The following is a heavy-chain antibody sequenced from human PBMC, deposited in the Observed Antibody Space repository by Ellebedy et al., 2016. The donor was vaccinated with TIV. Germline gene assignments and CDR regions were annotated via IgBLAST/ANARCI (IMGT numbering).Heavy chain of an antibody. V-gene: IGHV1-46*01. D-gene: IGHD3-3*01. CDR1: GYTFTSYY. CDR3: ARGLEITIFGVVRWNGMDV. J-gene: IGHJ6*02. Sequence: ASVKVSXXASGYTFTSYYMHWVRQAPGQGLEWMGIINPSGGSTSYAQKFQGRVTMTRDTSTSTVYMELSSLRSEDTAVYYCARGLEITIFGVVRWNGMDVWGQGTTVTVSS. CDR2: INPSGGST.